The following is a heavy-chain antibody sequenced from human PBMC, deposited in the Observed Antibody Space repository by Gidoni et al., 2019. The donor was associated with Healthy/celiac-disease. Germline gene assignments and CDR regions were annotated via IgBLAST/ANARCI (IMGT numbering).Heavy chain of an antibody. CDR1: GGSVSGYY. CDR2: INPSVST. V-gene: IGHV4-34*01. D-gene: IGHD6-19*01. CDR3: ARRHLYSSGWYNY. J-gene: IGHJ4*02. Sequence: QVQLQQWGAGLLKPSETLSLTCAVYGGSVSGYYWSWIRQPPGKGLEWIGEINPSVSTNYNPSLKSRVTISVDTSKNQFSLKLSSVTAADTAVYYCARRHLYSSGWYNYWGQGTLVTVSS.